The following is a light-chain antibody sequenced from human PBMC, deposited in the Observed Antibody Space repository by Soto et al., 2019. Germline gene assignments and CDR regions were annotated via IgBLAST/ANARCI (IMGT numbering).Light chain of an antibody. V-gene: IGKV3-20*01. CDR1: QSVSSSF. Sequence: EIVLTQSPGTLSLSPGERATLSCRASQSVSSSFLAWFQQRPGQAPRLLIYGASTRATGITDRFSGSGSGTDFTLTISRLEPEDFAVYYCPQYDTSPYTFGQGTKLEIK. CDR3: PQYDTSPYT. J-gene: IGKJ2*01. CDR2: GAS.